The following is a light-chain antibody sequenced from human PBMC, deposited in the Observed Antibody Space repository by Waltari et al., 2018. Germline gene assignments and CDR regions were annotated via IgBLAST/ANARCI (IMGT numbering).Light chain of an antibody. J-gene: IGKJ5*01. V-gene: IGKV3-11*01. Sequence: EIVLTQSPATLSLSPGERATLSCRASQSINSYLAWYQQKPGQAPRLLIYDASNRATGVPARFSGSGSGSDVTLTISSLDPEDFAVYYCQQRYNWPLTFGQGTRLEIK. CDR3: QQRYNWPLT. CDR1: QSINSY. CDR2: DAS.